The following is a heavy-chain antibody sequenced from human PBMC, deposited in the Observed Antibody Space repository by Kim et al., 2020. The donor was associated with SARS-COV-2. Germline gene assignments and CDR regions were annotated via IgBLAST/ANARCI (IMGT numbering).Heavy chain of an antibody. Sequence: GGSLRLSCAASGFTFSSYAMHWVRQAPGKGLEWVAVIRYNGSNKYYADSVKGRFTISSDNSKNTLNLQMNSLRAEDTAVYYCARSIAGAGTGHYWGQGTLVTVSS. V-gene: IGHV3-30-3*01. CDR2: IRYNGSNK. CDR1: GFTFSSYA. CDR3: ARSIAGAGTGHY. D-gene: IGHD6-13*01. J-gene: IGHJ4*02.